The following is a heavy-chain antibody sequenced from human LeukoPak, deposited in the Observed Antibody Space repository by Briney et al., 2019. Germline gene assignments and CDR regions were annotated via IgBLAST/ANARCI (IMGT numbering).Heavy chain of an antibody. CDR1: GGSITSSSYY. CDR3: ARADIGSGSYYRYYYYMDV. CDR2: IYYSGST. J-gene: IGHJ6*03. V-gene: IGHV4-39*07. D-gene: IGHD3-10*01. Sequence: PSETLSLTCTVSGGSITSSSYYWGWIRQPPGKGLEWIGSIYYSGSTYYNPSLKSRVTISVVTSKNQFSLKLSSVTAADTAVYYCARADIGSGSYYRYYYYMDVWGKGTTVTASS.